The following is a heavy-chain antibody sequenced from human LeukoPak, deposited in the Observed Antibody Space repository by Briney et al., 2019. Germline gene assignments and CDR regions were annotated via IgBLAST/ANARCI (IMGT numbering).Heavy chain of an antibody. V-gene: IGHV1-18*01. D-gene: IGHD2-2*02. J-gene: IGHJ6*03. CDR1: GYTFTSYG. Sequence: SVKVSCKASGYTFTSYGISWVRQAPGQGLKWMGWISAYNGNTNYAQKLQGRVTMTTDTSTSTAYMELRSLRSDDTAVYYCAREAEIVVVPAAIPKATYYYYYMDVWGKGTTVTVSS. CDR3: AREAEIVVVPAAIPKATYYYYYMDV. CDR2: ISAYNGNT.